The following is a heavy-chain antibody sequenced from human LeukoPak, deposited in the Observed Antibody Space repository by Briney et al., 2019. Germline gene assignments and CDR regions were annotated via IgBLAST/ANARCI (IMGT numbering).Heavy chain of an antibody. Sequence: PAETLCLTCTASGGSFSSYYWSWIRQPPGKGLEWVSDIYYSGSSKYNPYFKSRVTISVDTSKNQFSLKLSSVTAADTAVYSCARYARIAAAGKGYYFDYWGQGTLVTVSS. J-gene: IGHJ4*02. D-gene: IGHD6-13*01. CDR2: IYYSGSS. V-gene: IGHV4-59*01. CDR3: ARYARIAAAGKGYYFDY. CDR1: GGSFSSYY.